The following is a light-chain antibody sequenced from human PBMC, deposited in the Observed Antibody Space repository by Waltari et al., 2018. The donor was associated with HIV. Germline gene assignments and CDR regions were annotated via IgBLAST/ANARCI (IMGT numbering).Light chain of an antibody. CDR2: DAS. CDR3: QQRSNWPLT. Sequence: EIVLTPSPATLSLSPGERATLTCRASQSINRYLAWYQQKPGQAPRLLIYDASNRATGIPARFSGSGSGTDFTLTISSLEAEDFAVYYCQQRSNWPLTFGGGTKVEIK. CDR1: QSINRY. J-gene: IGKJ4*01. V-gene: IGKV3-11*01.